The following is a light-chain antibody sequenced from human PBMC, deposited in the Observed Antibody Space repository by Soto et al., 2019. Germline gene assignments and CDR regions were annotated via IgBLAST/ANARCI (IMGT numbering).Light chain of an antibody. CDR1: SSNVGSHF. V-gene: IGLV1-44*01. Sequence: QSVLTQPPSASVAPVQRVTISCSGSSSNVGSHFVNWYLHIPGAAPRLLIYCDGRRPSGVPDRFSGSKSGPSASLAISGLQSEDEADYYCAAWYVSLNGYVFGTGTKVTV. CDR3: AAWYVSLNGYV. CDR2: CDG. J-gene: IGLJ1*01.